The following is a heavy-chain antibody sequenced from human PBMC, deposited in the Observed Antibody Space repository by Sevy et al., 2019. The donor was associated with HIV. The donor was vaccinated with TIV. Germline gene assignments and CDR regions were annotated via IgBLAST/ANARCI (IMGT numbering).Heavy chain of an antibody. CDR1: GFTFSTYP. V-gene: IGHV3-30*04. J-gene: IGHJ4*02. Sequence: GGSLRLSCAASGFTFSTYPMHWVRQAPGKGLEWVAVISDDGRNKYYADSVKGRFTISRDNSKNTLYLQMNSLRAEDTAVYYCARDFRSSGWMGGFDFWGQGTLVTVSS. D-gene: IGHD6-19*01. CDR2: ISDDGRNK. CDR3: ARDFRSSGWMGGFDF.